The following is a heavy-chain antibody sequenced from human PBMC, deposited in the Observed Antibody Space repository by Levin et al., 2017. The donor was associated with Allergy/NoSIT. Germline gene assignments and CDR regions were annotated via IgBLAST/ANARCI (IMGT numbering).Heavy chain of an antibody. D-gene: IGHD2/OR15-2a*01. J-gene: IGHJ2*01. Sequence: LSLTCAASGFTFSSYWMHWVRQAPGKGLVWVSRIKSDGSNTNYADSVKGRFTISRDNAKNTLYLQMNSLRAEDTAVYYCARGDLLSSTGWYFDLWGRGTLVTVSS. CDR3: ARGDLLSSTGWYFDL. V-gene: IGHV3-74*01. CDR2: IKSDGSNT. CDR1: GFTFSSYW.